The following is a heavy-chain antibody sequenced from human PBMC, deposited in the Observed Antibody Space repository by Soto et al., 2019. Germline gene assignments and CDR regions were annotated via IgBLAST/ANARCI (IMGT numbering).Heavy chain of an antibody. CDR2: ISGSGGSK. J-gene: IGHJ4*02. Sequence: EVQLLESGGGLVQPGGSLRLSFAASGFTSSSYAMRWGRQAPVKGLEWVSGISGSGGSKYYADSVKGRFTISRDNSKNTLYLQMTSLRAEDTAVYYCARRGSGSYYDYWGQGTLVTVSS. CDR3: ARRGSGSYYDY. D-gene: IGHD1-26*01. V-gene: IGHV3-23*01. CDR1: GFTSSSYA.